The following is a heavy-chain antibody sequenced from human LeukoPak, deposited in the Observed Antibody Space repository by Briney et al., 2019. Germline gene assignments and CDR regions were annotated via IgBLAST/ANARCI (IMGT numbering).Heavy chain of an antibody. J-gene: IGHJ4*02. CDR3: VTQGY. Sequence: GESLKISCKGSGYSFTNSWINWVRQMPGKGLEWMGRIDPSDSSTNYSPSLRGHVTFSADRYITSAYLQWSSLKASDTAMYYCVTQGYWGQGTLVTVSS. V-gene: IGHV5-10-1*01. CDR1: GYSFTNSW. CDR2: IDPSDSST.